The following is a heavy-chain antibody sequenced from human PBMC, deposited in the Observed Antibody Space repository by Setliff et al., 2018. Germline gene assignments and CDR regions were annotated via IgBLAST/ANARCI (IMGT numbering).Heavy chain of an antibody. CDR3: ARGGPYYSGWYAIEY. Sequence: PGGSLRLSCVASGFTFDDYDMAWVRQAPGKGLEWVAGIKWNRGDRGYADSVSGRFTISRDNAKNSLYLQMDSLRAEDTALYYCARGGPYYSGWYAIEYWGQGALVTVSS. CDR2: IKWNRGDR. V-gene: IGHV3-20*04. CDR1: GFTFDDYD. J-gene: IGHJ4*02. D-gene: IGHD6-19*01.